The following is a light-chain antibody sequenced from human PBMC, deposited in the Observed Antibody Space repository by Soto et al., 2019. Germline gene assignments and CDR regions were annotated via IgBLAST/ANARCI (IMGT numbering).Light chain of an antibody. V-gene: IGKV3-20*01. J-gene: IGKJ5*01. CDR2: GAS. Sequence: EILMTQSPATLSVSPGGRATLSCRASQSVSSNLAWYQQKPGQAPRLLIYGASSRATGIPDRFSGSGSGTDFTLTISRLESEDFTVYYCQQYGSSITFGQGTRLEIK. CDR3: QQYGSSIT. CDR1: QSVSSN.